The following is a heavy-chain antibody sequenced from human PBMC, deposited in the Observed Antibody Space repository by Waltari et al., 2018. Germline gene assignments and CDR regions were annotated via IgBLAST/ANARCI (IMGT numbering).Heavy chain of an antibody. D-gene: IGHD3-3*01. CDR2: INHDSNLI. CDR3: VRDFSWAFDM. Sequence: EVLLVGSGGDLLQPGESLRLSGAASGFTFIAYPMNWVRQAPGKGLEWISYINHDSNLIYYSDSVRGRFTISRDNAKNSLYLQMNSLRGEDTAVYYCVRDFSWAFDMWGQGTMVTVSP. CDR1: GFTFIAYP. V-gene: IGHV3-48*04. J-gene: IGHJ3*02.